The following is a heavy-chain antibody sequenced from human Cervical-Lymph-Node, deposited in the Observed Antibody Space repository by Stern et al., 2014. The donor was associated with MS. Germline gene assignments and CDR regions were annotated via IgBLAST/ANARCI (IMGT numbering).Heavy chain of an antibody. CDR1: GYLFDDYW. Sequence: VQLVQSGAEVKKPGESLKISCEASGYLFDDYWIGWVRQMSGRGLELVAIIFPRDSNTRYSPSVQGQVTISADKSISTAYLQGSSLKASDPAMYSCAKSPATPSGYDRFDYWGQGALVTVSS. CDR3: AKSPATPSGYDRFDY. J-gene: IGHJ4*02. D-gene: IGHD5-12*01. V-gene: IGHV5-51*03. CDR2: IFPRDSNT.